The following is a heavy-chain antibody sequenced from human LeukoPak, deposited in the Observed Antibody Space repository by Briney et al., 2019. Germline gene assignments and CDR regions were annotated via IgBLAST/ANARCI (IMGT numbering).Heavy chain of an antibody. D-gene: IGHD1-26*01. CDR3: ARDWVGVTDFHY. V-gene: IGHV4-38-2*02. Sequence: SETLSLTCTVSGYSISSGYYWGWIRQSPRKGLEWIGSIYQSGSTYYNPSLQSRVAISVDTSKNQFSLKLYSVTAADTAVFYCARDWVGVTDFHYWGQGTLVTVSS. J-gene: IGHJ4*02. CDR1: GYSISSGYY. CDR2: IYQSGST.